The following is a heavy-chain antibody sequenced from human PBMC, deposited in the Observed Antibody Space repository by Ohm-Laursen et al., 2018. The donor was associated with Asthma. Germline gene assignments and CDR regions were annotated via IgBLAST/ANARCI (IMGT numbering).Heavy chain of an antibody. J-gene: IGHJ4*02. CDR3: TRGGHYGYYFDY. Sequence: SLRLSCSAPGFTFSSYAMSWVRQAPGKGLEWVSVISGSGGSTYYADSVKGRFTISRDNSKNSLYLQMNSLRAEDTAVYYCTRGGHYGYYFDYWGQGTLVTVSS. D-gene: IGHD4-17*01. V-gene: IGHV3-23*01. CDR2: ISGSGGST. CDR1: GFTFSSYA.